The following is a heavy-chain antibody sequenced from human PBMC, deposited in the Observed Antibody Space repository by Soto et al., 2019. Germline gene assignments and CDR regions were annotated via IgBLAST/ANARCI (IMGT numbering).Heavy chain of an antibody. V-gene: IGHV4-31*03. Sequence: QVQLQESGPGLVKPSQTLSLTCTVSGGSISSGGYYWSWIRQHPGKGLEWIGYIYYSGSTYYNPSLKSRVTISVDASKNQFSLKLSSVTAADTAVYYCARGRMTDPGAWFDPWGQGTLVTVSS. CDR1: GGSISSGGYY. CDR3: ARGRMTDPGAWFDP. CDR2: IYYSGST. D-gene: IGHD3-10*01. J-gene: IGHJ5*02.